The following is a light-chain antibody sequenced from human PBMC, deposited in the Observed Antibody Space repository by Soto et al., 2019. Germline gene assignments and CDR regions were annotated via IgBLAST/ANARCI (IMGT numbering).Light chain of an antibody. CDR2: GGF. Sequence: DIQMTQSPSTLSASVGDRVTITCRASQSISVYLAWYQQRPREAPKLLIYGGFSLESGVPSRFSGTGSGTEVTLTISSLQPTDFANYYCHQYATSTPTFGQGTKL. J-gene: IGKJ2*01. CDR1: QSISVY. CDR3: HQYATSTPT. V-gene: IGKV1-5*01.